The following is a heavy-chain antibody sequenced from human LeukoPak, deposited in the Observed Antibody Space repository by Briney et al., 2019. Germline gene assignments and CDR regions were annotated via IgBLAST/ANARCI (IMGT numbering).Heavy chain of an antibody. J-gene: IGHJ6*03. CDR1: GGPIYSYY. V-gene: IGHV4-4*07. Sequence: SETLSLTCTVSGGPIYSYYWSWIRQTAGKGLEWIGRLYPGVSTDYNPSLKSRVTMSVDTSKKQFALKLSAVTAADTAAYYCARLKFYDSTGYSPGHYMDVWGEGTTVRVSS. CDR2: LYPGVST. CDR3: ARLKFYDSTGYSPGHYMDV. D-gene: IGHD3-22*01.